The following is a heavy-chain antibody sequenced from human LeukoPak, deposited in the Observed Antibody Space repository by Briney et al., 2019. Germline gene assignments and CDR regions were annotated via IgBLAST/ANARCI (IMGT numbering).Heavy chain of an antibody. CDR3: ARDYTYAFDI. J-gene: IGHJ3*02. CDR2: IRTTSSTT. D-gene: IGHD3-16*01. V-gene: IGHV3-48*01. Sequence: GGSLRLSCAASGFTFRSYTMNWVRQAPGKGLEWVSYIRTTSSTTSYADSVKGRFTISSDNAKNSLYLQMNSLRAEDTAVYYCARDYTYAFDIWGQGTMVTVSS. CDR1: GFTFRSYT.